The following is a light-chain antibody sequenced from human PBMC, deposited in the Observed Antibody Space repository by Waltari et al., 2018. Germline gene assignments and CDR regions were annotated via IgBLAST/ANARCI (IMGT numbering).Light chain of an antibody. CDR3: QETYSSPPST. V-gene: IGKV1-39*01. Sequence: DIQVTQSPSSLSAPVGDRVSITCRASQSIGNYLNWYQHKPGKAPKLLIYSASSLQSGVPSRFIGSGSGTDFTLTITSLQPEDFATYYCQETYSSPPSTFGPGTKVESK. J-gene: IGKJ1*01. CDR2: SAS. CDR1: QSIGNY.